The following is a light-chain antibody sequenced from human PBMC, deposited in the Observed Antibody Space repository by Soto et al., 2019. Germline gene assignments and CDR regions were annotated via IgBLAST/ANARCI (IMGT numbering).Light chain of an antibody. Sequence: QSALTQPRSVSGSPGQSVTISCTGTNSDVGGYKYVSWYQQHPGKTPKLMIYDVNKRPSGVPDRFSGSKSGNTASLTISGLQAEDGADDYCCSYAGAYTFLFGGGTKLTVL. V-gene: IGLV2-11*01. CDR3: CSYAGAYTFL. J-gene: IGLJ2*01. CDR1: NSDVGGYKY. CDR2: DVN.